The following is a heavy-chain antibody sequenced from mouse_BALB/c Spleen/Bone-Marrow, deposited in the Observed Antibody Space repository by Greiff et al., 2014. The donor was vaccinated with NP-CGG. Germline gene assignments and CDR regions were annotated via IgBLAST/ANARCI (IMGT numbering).Heavy chain of an antibody. V-gene: IGHV2-2*01. CDR3: VRKGYTGYFDV. D-gene: IGHD2-2*01. CDR1: GFSLTTYG. CDR2: IWSGGST. Sequence: VMLVESGPGPVKPSQSLSITCTVSGFSLTTYGLHWIRQSPGKGLEWLGVIWSGGSTDYNAAFISRLIITKDNSKNQVFFKMNSLQTDDTAIYYCVRKGYTGYFDVWGAGTTVTVSS. J-gene: IGHJ1*01.